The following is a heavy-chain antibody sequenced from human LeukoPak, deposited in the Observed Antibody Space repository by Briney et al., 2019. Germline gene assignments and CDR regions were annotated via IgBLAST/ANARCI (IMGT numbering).Heavy chain of an antibody. CDR2: FDPEVGET. D-gene: IGHD3-22*01. V-gene: IGHV1-24*01. Sequence: ASVKVSCKVSGYTLTELSMHWVRQAPGKGLEWMGGFDPEVGETIYAQKFQGRVTMTEDTSTDTAYMELSSLRSEDTAVYYCATDLGSSGYYSTPLYYWGQGTLVTVSS. CDR3: ATDLGSSGYYSTPLYY. CDR1: GYTLTELS. J-gene: IGHJ4*02.